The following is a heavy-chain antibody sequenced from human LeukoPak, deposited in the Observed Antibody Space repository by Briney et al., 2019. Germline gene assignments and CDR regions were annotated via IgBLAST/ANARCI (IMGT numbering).Heavy chain of an antibody. J-gene: IGHJ4*02. CDR2: IQQHGSET. V-gene: IGHV3-7*01. Sequence: GGSLRLSCEASGFSFSNYWMSWVRQAPGKGLEWVANIQQHGSETYYVDSVKGRFTISRDNSKNTLYLQMNSLRAEDTAVYYCARPAYYGDLGSWGQGTLVTVSS. CDR1: GFSFSNYW. D-gene: IGHD4-17*01. CDR3: ARPAYYGDLGS.